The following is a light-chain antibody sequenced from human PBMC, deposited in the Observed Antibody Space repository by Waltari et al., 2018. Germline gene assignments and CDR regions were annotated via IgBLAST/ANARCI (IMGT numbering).Light chain of an antibody. V-gene: IGKV1-12*01. CDR2: AAS. J-gene: IGKJ4*01. Sequence: DIQMTQSPPPVPASVGDRVTITCRASQGIRSWLAWYQQKPGKAPKLLIYAASSLQGGVPSRFSGSGSGTEFTLTISSLQPEDVATYYCQEANSFPLTFGGGTKVEI. CDR1: QGIRSW. CDR3: QEANSFPLT.